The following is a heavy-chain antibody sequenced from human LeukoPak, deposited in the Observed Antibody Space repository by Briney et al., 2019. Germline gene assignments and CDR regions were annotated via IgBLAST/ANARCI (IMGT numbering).Heavy chain of an antibody. CDR2: ISPGDSGI. V-gene: IGHV5-51*01. Sequence: GESLKISCKGSGYSFTNFWIGWVRQMPGKGLEWMGVISPGDSGIRFSPSFQGQVTISVDKSISTAYLQWSSLKASDSAMYYCAAGGASAPWGQGTLVTVSS. D-gene: IGHD3-16*01. J-gene: IGHJ5*02. CDR3: AAGGASAP. CDR1: GYSFTNFW.